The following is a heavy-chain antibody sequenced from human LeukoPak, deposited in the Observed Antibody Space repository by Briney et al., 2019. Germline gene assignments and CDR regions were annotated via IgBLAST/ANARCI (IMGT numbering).Heavy chain of an antibody. CDR2: ISGSGGST. V-gene: IGHV3-23*01. Sequence: GGSLRLSCAASGFTFSSYGMSWVRQAPGKGLEWVSAISGSGGSTYYADSVKGRFTISRDNSKNTRYLQMNSLRAEDTAVYYCAKGGSRFGELLSYFDYWGQGTLVTVSS. CDR3: AKGGSRFGELLSYFDY. CDR1: GFTFSSYG. J-gene: IGHJ4*02. D-gene: IGHD3-10*01.